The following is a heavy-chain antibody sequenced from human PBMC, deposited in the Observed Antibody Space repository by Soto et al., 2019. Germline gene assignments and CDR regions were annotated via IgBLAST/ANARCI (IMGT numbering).Heavy chain of an antibody. D-gene: IGHD3-22*01. CDR3: ARDVYYYDSSGYPGFDY. V-gene: IGHV1-3*01. J-gene: IGHJ4*02. Sequence: QVQLVQSGAEVKKPGASVKVSCKASGYTFTSYAMHWVRQAPGQRLEWMGWINAGNGNTKYSQKFQGRVTITRDTTASTAYTELSSLRSEDTAVYYCARDVYYYDSSGYPGFDYWGQGTLVTVSS. CDR2: INAGNGNT. CDR1: GYTFTSYA.